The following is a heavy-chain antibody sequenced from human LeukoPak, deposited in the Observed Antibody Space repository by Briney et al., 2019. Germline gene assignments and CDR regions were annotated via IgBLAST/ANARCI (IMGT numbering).Heavy chain of an antibody. Sequence: GGSLRLSCAASGFTFGSYAMNWVRQAPGKGLEWVSAMSGSGASTYYADSVKGRFTISRHNSKNTLYLQMNSLRAEDTAVYYCAKVSVTGAYYFDYWGQGTLVTVSS. J-gene: IGHJ4*02. D-gene: IGHD6-19*01. CDR1: GFTFGSYA. V-gene: IGHV3-23*01. CDR3: AKVSVTGAYYFDY. CDR2: MSGSGAST.